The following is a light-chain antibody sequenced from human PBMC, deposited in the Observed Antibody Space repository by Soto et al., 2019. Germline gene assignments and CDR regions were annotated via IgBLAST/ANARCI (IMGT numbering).Light chain of an antibody. CDR2: GAS. CDR1: QSVRYN. CDR3: QQYSNWPQT. V-gene: IGKV3-15*01. J-gene: IGKJ1*01. Sequence: EIVLTQSPDTLSVSPGERATLSCRASQSVRYNLAWYQQRPGQAPRLLIYGASTRASDIPARFSGSGSGTEFTLTINSLQSEDFAVYYCQQYSNWPQTFGQGTKVDIK.